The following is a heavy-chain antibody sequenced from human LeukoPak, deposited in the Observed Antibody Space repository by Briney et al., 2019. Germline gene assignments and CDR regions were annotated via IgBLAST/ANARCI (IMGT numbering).Heavy chain of an antibody. J-gene: IGHJ4*02. D-gene: IGHD3-3*01. CDR3: ARHTVDYDFWSGSAADY. CDR1: GGSISSGGYY. V-gene: IGHV4-31*03. CDR2: IYYSGST. Sequence: PSETLSLTCTVSGGSISSGGYYWSWIRQHPGKGLEWIGYIYYSGSTYYNPSLKSRVTISVDTSKNQFSLKLSSVTAADTAVYYCARHTVDYDFWSGSAADYWGQGTLVTVSS.